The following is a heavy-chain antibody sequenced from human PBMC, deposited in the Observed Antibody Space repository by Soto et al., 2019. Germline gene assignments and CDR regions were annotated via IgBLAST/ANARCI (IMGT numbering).Heavy chain of an antibody. CDR3: ARPRPNRGYDKDYYYYGMDV. Sequence: EVQLVESGGGLVQPGGSLRLSCAASGFTFSSYWMHWVRQAPGKGLVWVSRINSDGSSTSYAYSVKGRFTISRDNAKNTLYLQMNSLRAEDTAVYYCARPRPNRGYDKDYYYYGMDVWGQGTTVTVAS. CDR1: GFTFSSYW. V-gene: IGHV3-74*01. D-gene: IGHD5-12*01. J-gene: IGHJ6*02. CDR2: INSDGSST.